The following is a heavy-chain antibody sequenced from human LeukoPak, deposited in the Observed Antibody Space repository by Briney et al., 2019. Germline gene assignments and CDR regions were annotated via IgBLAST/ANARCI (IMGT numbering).Heavy chain of an antibody. J-gene: IGHJ4*02. CDR2: ISFDGTDA. D-gene: IGHD2-15*01. Sequence: PGGSLRLSCAASGFTFSSYAIHWVRQAPGKGLEWVAVISFDGTDAFYADSVKGRFTISRDNSKNTLYLQMNSLRAEDTAVYYCARDRYCSGGSCYTTVFDYWGQGTLVTVSS. CDR3: ARDRYCSGGSCYTTVFDY. V-gene: IGHV3-30*04. CDR1: GFTFSSYA.